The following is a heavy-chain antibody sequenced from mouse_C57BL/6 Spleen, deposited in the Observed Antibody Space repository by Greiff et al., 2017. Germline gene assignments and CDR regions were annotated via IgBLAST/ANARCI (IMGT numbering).Heavy chain of an antibody. CDR3: ARGIYDGYYYAMDY. J-gene: IGHJ4*01. CDR2: IDPNSGGT. D-gene: IGHD2-3*01. V-gene: IGHV1-72*01. CDR1: GYTFTSYW. Sequence: VQLQQPGAELVKPGASVKLSCKASGYTFTSYWMHWVKQRPGRGLEWIGRIDPNSGGTKYNEKFKSKATLTVDKPSSTAYTQLSSLTSEDSAVYYCARGIYDGYYYAMDYWGQGTSVTVSS.